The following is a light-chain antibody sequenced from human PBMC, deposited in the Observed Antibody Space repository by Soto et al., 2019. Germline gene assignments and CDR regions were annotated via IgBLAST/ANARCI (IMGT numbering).Light chain of an antibody. CDR1: QTIRNW. J-gene: IGKJ2*01. CDR2: DAS. Sequence: DIQMTQSPSTLSASVGDRVTITCRASQTIRNWLAWYQQKPGKAPKLLIFDASTLESGVPSRFSGSGSGTEFTLTISSLQPDDFATYYCHQYSSFLYTFGQGTKLEIK. V-gene: IGKV1-5*01. CDR3: HQYSSFLYT.